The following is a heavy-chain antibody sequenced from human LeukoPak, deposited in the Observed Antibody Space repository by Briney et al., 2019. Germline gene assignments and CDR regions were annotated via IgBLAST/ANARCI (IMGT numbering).Heavy chain of an antibody. J-gene: IGHJ3*02. D-gene: IGHD3-22*01. CDR1: GFTFSSYG. Sequence: PGGSLRLSCAASGFTFSSYGMHWVRQAPGKGLEWVAVISYDGSNKYYADSVKGRFTISRDNSKNTLYLQMNSLRAEDTAVYYCAKDHLRYYYDSSGPGDAFDIWGQGTMVTVSS. CDR3: AKDHLRYYYDSSGPGDAFDI. V-gene: IGHV3-30*18. CDR2: ISYDGSNK.